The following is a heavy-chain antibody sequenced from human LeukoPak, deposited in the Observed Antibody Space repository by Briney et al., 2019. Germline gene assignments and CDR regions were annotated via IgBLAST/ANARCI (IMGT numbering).Heavy chain of an antibody. CDR3: VLSSSRRHDAFDF. V-gene: IGHV1-46*01. Sequence: ASVKVSCKASGYTFATYYMHWVRQAPGQGLEWMGMINPSGGSTIYAQRFQGRVTMTRDMSTSTVYMELSSLRSEDTAVFARVLSSSRRHDAFDFWGQGTMVTVSS. J-gene: IGHJ3*01. D-gene: IGHD6-6*01. CDR1: GYTFATYY. CDR2: INPSGGST.